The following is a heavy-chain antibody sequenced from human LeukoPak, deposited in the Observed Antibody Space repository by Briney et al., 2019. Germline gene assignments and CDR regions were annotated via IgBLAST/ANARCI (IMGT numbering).Heavy chain of an antibody. Sequence: SETLSLTCAVYGASLSGYYWSWIRQPPGKGLEWIGEINSGSTKYNPSLKSRVTISIDRSKNHFSLKLASVTAADTAVYYCAIEDTSLVYVVWGQGTLVTVSS. J-gene: IGHJ4*02. V-gene: IGHV4-34*06. CDR2: INSGST. D-gene: IGHD2-8*01. CDR3: AIEDTSLVYVV. CDR1: GASLSGYY.